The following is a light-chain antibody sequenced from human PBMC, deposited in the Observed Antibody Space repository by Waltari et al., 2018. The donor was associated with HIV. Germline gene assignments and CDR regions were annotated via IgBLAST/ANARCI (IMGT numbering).Light chain of an antibody. J-gene: IGLJ2*01. CDR3: GSRKSFSSQLGT. CDR1: SLKTYF. V-gene: IGLV3-19*01. Sequence: SSELTQDPTMSVALGQTVSITCQGESLKTYFATWYQQRQGLAPVLGTYDKNKPPQGTWDRFSGSASGDTASLTITRIRAEDEAVYFCGSRKSFSSQLGTFGGGTQLTVL. CDR2: DKN.